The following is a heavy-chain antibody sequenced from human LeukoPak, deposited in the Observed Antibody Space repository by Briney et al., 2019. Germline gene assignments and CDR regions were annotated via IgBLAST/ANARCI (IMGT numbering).Heavy chain of an antibody. CDR3: ARDTWGANTPNYYYGMDV. D-gene: IGHD3-16*01. J-gene: IGHJ6*02. V-gene: IGHV1-18*01. CDR1: GGTFSSYA. Sequence: ASVKVSCKASGGTFSSYAISWVRQAPGQGLEWMGWISAYNGNTNYAQKLQGRVTMTTDTSTSTAYMELRSPRSDDTAVYYCARDTWGANTPNYYYGMDVWGQGTTVTVSS. CDR2: ISAYNGNT.